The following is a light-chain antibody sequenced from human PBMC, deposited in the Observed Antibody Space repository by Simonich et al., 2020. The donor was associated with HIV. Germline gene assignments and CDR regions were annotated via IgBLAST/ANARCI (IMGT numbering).Light chain of an antibody. CDR2: AAS. V-gene: IGKV1-5*01. CDR3: HQYNGYPIT. CDR1: QSISSW. Sequence: DIQLTQSPSFLSASVRDRVTITCRASQSISSWLAWYQQKPGKTPKLLVYAASSLQTGVPSRFSGSGSGTDFTLTISSLQPEDFATYYCHQYNGYPITFGQGTRLEIK. J-gene: IGKJ5*01.